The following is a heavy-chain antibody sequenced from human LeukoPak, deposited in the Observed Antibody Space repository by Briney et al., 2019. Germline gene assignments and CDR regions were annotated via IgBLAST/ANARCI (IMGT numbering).Heavy chain of an antibody. CDR3: AFSSSWYGEVFDY. D-gene: IGHD6-13*01. J-gene: IGHJ4*02. V-gene: IGHV4-59*12. CDR1: GGSIRSYY. CDR2: IYYSGST. Sequence: PSETLSLTCTVSGGSIRSYYWSWIRQPPGKGLEWIGYIYYSGSTNYNPSLKSRVTISVDTSKNQFSLKLSSVTAADTAVYYCAFSSSWYGEVFDYWGQGTLVTVSS.